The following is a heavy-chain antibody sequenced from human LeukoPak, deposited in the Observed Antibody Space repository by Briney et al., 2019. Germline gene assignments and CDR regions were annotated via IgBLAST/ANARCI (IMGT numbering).Heavy chain of an antibody. CDR2: ISTSGGST. CDR1: GFTFRNYA. Sequence: GGSLRLSCAASGFTFRNYAMSGVRQAPGKGLEWVSGISTSGGSTYYADSVKGRHTISRDNTKNTLYPQMKSLTAEDTAVYYCAKHPRNYYDSSGYYWEHEIFGICGQGTMVTVSS. CDR3: AKHPRNYYDSSGYYWEHEIFGI. D-gene: IGHD3-22*01. J-gene: IGHJ3*02. V-gene: IGHV3-23*01.